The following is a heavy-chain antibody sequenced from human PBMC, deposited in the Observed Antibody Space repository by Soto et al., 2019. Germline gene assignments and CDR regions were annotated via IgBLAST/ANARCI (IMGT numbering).Heavy chain of an antibody. CDR1: GDSVSSNSAA. V-gene: IGHV6-1*01. J-gene: IGHJ6*02. CDR3: ARDYCSGGSCYHLGPLSRNYYYYGMDV. CDR2: TYYRAKWYN. D-gene: IGHD2-15*01. Sequence: SQTLSLTCAISGDSVSSNSAAWNWIRQSPSRGLEWLGRTYYRAKWYNDYAVSVKGRITINPDTSKNQFSLQLNSVTPEDTAVYYCARDYCSGGSCYHLGPLSRNYYYYGMDVWGQGTTVTVSS.